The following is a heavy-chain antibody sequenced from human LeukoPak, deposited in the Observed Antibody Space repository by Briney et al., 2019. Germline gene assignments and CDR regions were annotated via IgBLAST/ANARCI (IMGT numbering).Heavy chain of an antibody. Sequence: GGSLRLSCAASGFTFSSYWMSWVRQAPGKGLEWVSAISGSGGSTYYADSVKGRFTISRDNSKNTLHLQMNSLRAEDTAVYYCAKDLSGSYATGNDYWGQGTLVTVSS. V-gene: IGHV3-23*01. CDR2: ISGSGGST. CDR1: GFTFSSYW. D-gene: IGHD1-26*01. CDR3: AKDLSGSYATGNDY. J-gene: IGHJ4*02.